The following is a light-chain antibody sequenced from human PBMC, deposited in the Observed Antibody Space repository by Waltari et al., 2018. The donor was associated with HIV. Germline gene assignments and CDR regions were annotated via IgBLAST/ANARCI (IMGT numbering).Light chain of an antibody. V-gene: IGLV3-1*01. CDR1: KLGDKF. J-gene: IGLJ3*02. Sequence: SYELTQPPSVSVSPGQPASITCPGDKLGDKFVSWYQQKPGQSPVLVIFQDTKRPSGIPDRFSGSNSGNTATLTISGTQAINEADYYCQVWDSSIWVFGGGTKLTVL. CDR3: QVWDSSIWV. CDR2: QDT.